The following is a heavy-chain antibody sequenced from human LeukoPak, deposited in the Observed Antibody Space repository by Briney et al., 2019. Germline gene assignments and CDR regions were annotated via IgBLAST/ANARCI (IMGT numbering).Heavy chain of an antibody. CDR2: IGTAGDT. J-gene: IGHJ6*02. V-gene: IGHV3-13*01. CDR1: GFTFSSYD. CDR3: ARGKRRYDILTGPTTFYGMDV. Sequence: PGGSLRLSCAASGFTFSSYDMHWVRQATGKGLEWVSAIGTAGDTYYPGSVKGRFTISRENAKNSLYLQMNSLRAGDTAVYYCARGKRRYDILTGPTTFYGMDVWAKGPRSPSP. D-gene: IGHD3-9*01.